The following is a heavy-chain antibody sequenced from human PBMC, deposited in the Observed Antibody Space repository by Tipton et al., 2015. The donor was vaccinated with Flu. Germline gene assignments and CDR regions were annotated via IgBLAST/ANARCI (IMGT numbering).Heavy chain of an antibody. Sequence: TLSLTCAVSGYSISSGYYWGWIRQPPGKGLEWIGSIYHSGSIYYNPSLKSRVTISVDTSKNQFSLKLSSVTAADTAVYYCAGQRLILDDSSGYYDYWGQGTLVTVFS. CDR2: IYHSGSI. J-gene: IGHJ4*02. CDR1: GYSISSGYY. V-gene: IGHV4-38-2*01. CDR3: AGQRLILDDSSGYYDY. D-gene: IGHD3-22*01.